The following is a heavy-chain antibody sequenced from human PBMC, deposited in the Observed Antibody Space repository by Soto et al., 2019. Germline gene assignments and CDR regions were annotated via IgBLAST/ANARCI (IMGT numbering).Heavy chain of an antibody. V-gene: IGHV1-18*04. CDR2: ISAYNGNT. CDR3: AIVGLMVRGVIIVPFDY. J-gene: IGHJ4*02. CDR1: GYTFTSYG. Sequence: ASVNVSCKASGYTFTSYGISWVRPAPGQGLELMGWISAYNGNTNYAQKLQGRVTMTTDTSTSTAYMELRSLRSDDTAVYYCAIVGLMVRGVIIVPFDYWGQGTLVTVSS. D-gene: IGHD3-10*01.